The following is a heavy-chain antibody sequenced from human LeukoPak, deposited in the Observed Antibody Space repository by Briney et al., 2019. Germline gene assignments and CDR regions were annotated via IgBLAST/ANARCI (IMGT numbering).Heavy chain of an antibody. CDR2: IYHSGST. CDR1: GGSISSGGYY. J-gene: IGHJ4*02. D-gene: IGHD3-10*01. CDR3: ARGKYGSGSYSPMFDY. Sequence: SETLSFTCTVSGGSISSGGYYWSWIRQPPGKGLEWIGYIYHSGSTYYNPSLKSRVTISVDRSKDQFSLKLSSVTAADTAVYYCARGKYGSGSYSPMFDYWGQGTLVTVSS. V-gene: IGHV4-30-2*01.